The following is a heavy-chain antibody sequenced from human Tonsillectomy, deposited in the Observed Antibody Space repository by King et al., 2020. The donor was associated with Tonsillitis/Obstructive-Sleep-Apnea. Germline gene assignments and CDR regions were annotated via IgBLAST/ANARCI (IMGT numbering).Heavy chain of an antibody. CDR1: GGSISSFY. D-gene: IGHD2-2*01. Sequence: QLQESGPGLVKPSETLSLTCTVSGGSISSFYWSWFRQPPGRGLQWIGYIYYSGSTNYNPSLKSRVAMSADTSKNQISLDLSSVTAADTAVYFCARLGFCNSNWCLPDFWGQGTLVTVSS. CDR3: ARLGFCNSNWCLPDF. J-gene: IGHJ4*02. V-gene: IGHV4-59*01. CDR2: IYYSGST.